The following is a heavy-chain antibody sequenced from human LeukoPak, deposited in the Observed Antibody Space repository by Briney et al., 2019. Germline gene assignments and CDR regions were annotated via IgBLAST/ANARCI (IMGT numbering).Heavy chain of an antibody. CDR1: GFTFSSYW. J-gene: IGHJ5*02. CDR3: AREGDGSGYTVWFDP. Sequence: GGSLRLSCAASGFTFSSYWMSWVRQAPGKGLEWVANIKQDGSEKYYVDSVKGRFTISRDNAKNSLYLQMNSLRAEDTAVYYCAREGDGSGYTVWFDPWGQGTLVTVPS. V-gene: IGHV3-7*01. D-gene: IGHD3-22*01. CDR2: IKQDGSEK.